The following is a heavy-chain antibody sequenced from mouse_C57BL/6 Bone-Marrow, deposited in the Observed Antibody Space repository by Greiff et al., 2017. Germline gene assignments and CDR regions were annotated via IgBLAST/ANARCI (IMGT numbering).Heavy chain of an antibody. D-gene: IGHD2-3*01. V-gene: IGHV1-82*01. Sequence: VQLQQSGPELVKPGASVKISCKASGYAFSSSWMNWVKQRPGKGLEWIGRIYPGDGDTNYNGKFKGKATLTADKSSSTAYMQLSSLTSEDSAVYFCARRIDGYNAMDYWGQGTSVTVSS. J-gene: IGHJ4*01. CDR3: ARRIDGYNAMDY. CDR2: IYPGDGDT. CDR1: GYAFSSSW.